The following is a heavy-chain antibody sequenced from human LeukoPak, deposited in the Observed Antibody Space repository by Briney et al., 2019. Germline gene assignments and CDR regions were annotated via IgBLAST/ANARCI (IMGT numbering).Heavy chain of an antibody. J-gene: IGHJ5*02. D-gene: IGHD3-22*01. CDR3: ARGGTNYYDSSGYYPPTHWFDP. CDR2: IIPIFGTA. V-gene: IGHV1-69*05. Sequence: SVKVSRKASGGTFSSYAISWVRQAPGQGLEWMGGIIPIFGTANYAQKFQGRVTITTDESTSTAYMELSSLRSEDTAVYYCARGGTNYYDSSGYYPPTHWFDPWGQEPWSPSPQ. CDR1: GGTFSSYA.